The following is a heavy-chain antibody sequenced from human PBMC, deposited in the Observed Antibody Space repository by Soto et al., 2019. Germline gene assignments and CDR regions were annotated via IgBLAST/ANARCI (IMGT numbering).Heavy chain of an antibody. V-gene: IGHV3-30*18. D-gene: IGHD3-3*01. Sequence: QVQLVESGGGVVQPGRSLRLSCAASGFTFSIYGMHWVRQAPGKGLEWVAVISYDGSNKYYADSVKGRFTISRDNSKNTLYLQMNSPRGEETAVYYCAKETVEYYFDYWGQGTLVTVSS. CDR3: AKETVEYYFDY. CDR1: GFTFSIYG. J-gene: IGHJ4*02. CDR2: ISYDGSNK.